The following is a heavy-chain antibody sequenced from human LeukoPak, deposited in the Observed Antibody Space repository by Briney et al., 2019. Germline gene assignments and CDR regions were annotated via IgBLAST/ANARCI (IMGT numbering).Heavy chain of an antibody. J-gene: IGHJ4*02. Sequence: GGSLRLSCAASGFTFSSYVMNWVRQAPGKGLEWVSYISRSSSTIYYADSVKGRFAISRDNAKNSVYLQMKSLRDEDTAVYYCARDYYGSGSYVFDYWGQGTLVTVSS. CDR3: ARDYYGSGSYVFDY. CDR1: GFTFSSYV. V-gene: IGHV3-48*02. CDR2: ISRSSSTI. D-gene: IGHD3-10*01.